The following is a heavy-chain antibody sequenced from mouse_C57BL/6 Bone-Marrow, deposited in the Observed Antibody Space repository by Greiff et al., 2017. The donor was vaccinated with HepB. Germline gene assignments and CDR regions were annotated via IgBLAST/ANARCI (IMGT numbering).Heavy chain of an antibody. Sequence: VKLQQSGAELARPGASVKLSSKASGYTFTSYGISWVKQRTGQGLEWIGEIYPRSGNTYYNEKFKGKATLTADKSSSTAYMELRSLTSEDSAVYFCARRVPRGAMDYWGQGTSVTVSS. CDR3: ARRVPRGAMDY. CDR1: GYTFTSYG. J-gene: IGHJ4*01. CDR2: IYPRSGNT. V-gene: IGHV1-81*01. D-gene: IGHD2-14*01.